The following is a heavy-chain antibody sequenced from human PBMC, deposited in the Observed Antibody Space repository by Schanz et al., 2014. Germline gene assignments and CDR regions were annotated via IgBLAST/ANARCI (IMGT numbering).Heavy chain of an antibody. Sequence: QVQLQESGPGLVKPSQTLSLTCTVSGASISSRDFYWSWIRQFPGKGLEWVSTIGTSGGTNYTESVKGRFTISRDNSKNTLYLQMNSLRAEDTAVYFCAKIERNEDWGQGTRVTVSS. J-gene: IGHJ4*02. V-gene: IGHV4-31*03. D-gene: IGHD1-1*01. CDR1: GASISSRDFY. CDR2: IGTSGGT. CDR3: AKIERNED.